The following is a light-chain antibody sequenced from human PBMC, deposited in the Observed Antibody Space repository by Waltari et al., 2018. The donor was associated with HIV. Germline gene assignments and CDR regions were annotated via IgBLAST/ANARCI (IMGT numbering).Light chain of an antibody. J-gene: IGLJ2*01. CDR2: RNN. V-gene: IGLV1-47*01. CDR3: AAWDDSLSGVV. CDR1: SYTIGSNS. Sequence: QSVLTQPPSASGTPGQRVTISCSGSSYTIGSNSVYCYQQLPGPAPKPLIYRNNQRPSGFPDRFSGSKSGTSASLAISGLRSEDEADYYCAAWDDSLSGVVFGGGTKLTVL.